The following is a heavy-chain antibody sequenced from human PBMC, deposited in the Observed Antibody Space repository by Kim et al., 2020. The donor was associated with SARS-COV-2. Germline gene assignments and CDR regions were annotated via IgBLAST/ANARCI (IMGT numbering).Heavy chain of an antibody. J-gene: IGHJ5*02. CDR1: GYTFTSYM. CDR2: INPSSGNT. Sequence: ASVKVSCKASGYTFTSYMMHWVRQAPGLGLEWMGIINPSSGNTKYAQKFQGRVTMTRDTSTSTDYMELSSLRSEDTAVYFCARADERGYGDENWFDPWG. D-gene: IGHD4-17*01. V-gene: IGHV1-46*01. CDR3: ARADERGYGDENWFDP.